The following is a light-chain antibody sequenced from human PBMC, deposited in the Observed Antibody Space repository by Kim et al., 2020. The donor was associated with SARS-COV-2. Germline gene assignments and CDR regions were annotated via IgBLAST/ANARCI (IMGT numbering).Light chain of an antibody. CDR2: YDS. CDR3: QVWDSSSDHRV. CDR1: NIGSKS. J-gene: IGLJ2*01. Sequence: ATGKTARITCGGNNIGSKSVLWYQQKPGQAPVLVIYYDSDRPSGIPERFSGSNSGNTATLTISRVEAGDEADYYCQVWDSSSDHRVFGGGTKVTVL. V-gene: IGLV3-21*04.